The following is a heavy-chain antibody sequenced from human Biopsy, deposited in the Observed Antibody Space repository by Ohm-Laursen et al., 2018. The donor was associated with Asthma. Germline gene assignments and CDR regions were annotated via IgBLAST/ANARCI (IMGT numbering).Heavy chain of an antibody. CDR2: MSFDGRQT. J-gene: IGHJ4*02. V-gene: IGHV3-30*03. CDR1: GFSFSSYA. Sequence: SLRLSCTASGFSFSSYAIHWVRQAPGKGLEWVAVMSFDGRQTYHADSVKGRFTISRDNSKNTLYLQMNSLRAEDTAVYYCARESSVAGSSDFDYWGQGTLVTVSS. CDR3: ARESSVAGSSDFDY. D-gene: IGHD6-19*01.